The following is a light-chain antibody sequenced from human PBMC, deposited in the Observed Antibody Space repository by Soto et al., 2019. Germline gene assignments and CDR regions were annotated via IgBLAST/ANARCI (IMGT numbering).Light chain of an antibody. CDR2: GAS. CDR1: QSVGNNY. Sequence: EVVLTQSPGTLSLSPGERATLSCRASQSVGNNYLAWYQQKPGQTPRLLIYGASSRATGIPDRFSGSGSGTDFTLTITRLAPEDSAVYYCQQYGGSPLVTFGGGTKVEIK. V-gene: IGKV3-20*01. CDR3: QQYGGSPLVT. J-gene: IGKJ4*01.